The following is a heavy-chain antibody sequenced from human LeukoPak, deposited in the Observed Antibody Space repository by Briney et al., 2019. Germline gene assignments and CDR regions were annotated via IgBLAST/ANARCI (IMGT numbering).Heavy chain of an antibody. CDR2: ISYDGSNK. D-gene: IGHD3-3*01. CDR3: ARDSSVVIILYYFDY. CDR1: GFTFSSYA. Sequence: GGSLRLSCAASGFTFSSYAMHWVRQAPGKGLEWVAVISYDGSNKYYADSVKGRFTISRDNSKNTLYLQMNSLRAEDTAVYYCARDSSVVIILYYFDYWGQGTLVTVSS. V-gene: IGHV3-30*01. J-gene: IGHJ4*02.